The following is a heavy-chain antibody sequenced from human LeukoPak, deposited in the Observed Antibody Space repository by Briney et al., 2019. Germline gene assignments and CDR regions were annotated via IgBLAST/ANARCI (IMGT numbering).Heavy chain of an antibody. D-gene: IGHD3-9*01. Sequence: SQTLSLTCAVSGGSISSGGYSWSWIRQPPGKGLEWIGYIYHSGSTYYNPSLKSRVTISVDRSKNQFSLKLSSVTAADTAVYYCARVRGDYDILTGYYYYYMDVWGKGTTVTVSS. J-gene: IGHJ6*03. CDR1: GGSISSGGYS. CDR3: ARVRGDYDILTGYYYYYMDV. CDR2: IYHSGST. V-gene: IGHV4-30-2*01.